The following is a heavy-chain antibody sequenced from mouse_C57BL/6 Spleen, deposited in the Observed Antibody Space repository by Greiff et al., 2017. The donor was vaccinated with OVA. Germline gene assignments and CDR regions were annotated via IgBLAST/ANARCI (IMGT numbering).Heavy chain of an antibody. V-gene: IGHV1-62-2*01. J-gene: IGHJ4*01. D-gene: IGHD2-5*01. Sequence: QVHVKQSGAELVKPGASVKLSCKASGYTFTEYTIHWVKQRSGQGLEWIGWFYPGSGSIKYNEKFKDKATLTADKSSSTVYMELSRLTSEDSAVYFCARHEGGSNYGGDAMDDWGQGTSVTVSS. CDR2: FYPGSGSI. CDR1: GYTFTEYT. CDR3: ARHEGGSNYGGDAMDD.